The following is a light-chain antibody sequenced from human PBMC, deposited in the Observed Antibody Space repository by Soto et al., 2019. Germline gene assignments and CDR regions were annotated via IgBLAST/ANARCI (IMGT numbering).Light chain of an antibody. CDR3: SSYTSSSTYV. Sequence: QSVPTQPASVSGSAGQSITISCTRTSSGVGGYNYVSWYQQHPGKAPKLMIYEVSNRPSGVSNRFSGSKSGNTASLTISGLQAEDEADYYCSSYTSSSTYVFGTGTKVTGL. CDR1: SSGVGGYNY. CDR2: EVS. V-gene: IGLV2-14*01. J-gene: IGLJ1*01.